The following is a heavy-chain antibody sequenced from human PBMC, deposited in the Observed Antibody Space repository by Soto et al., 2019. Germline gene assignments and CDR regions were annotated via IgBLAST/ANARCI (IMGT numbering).Heavy chain of an antibody. J-gene: IGHJ4*02. D-gene: IGHD3-22*01. Sequence: GGSLRLSCAASGFTFSSYSMNWVRQAPGKGLEWVSSISSSSSYIYYADSVKGRFTISRDNAKNSLYLQMNSLRAEDTAVYYCARGPNAPYYYDSSGYYYGTFFCWGQGTLVTVSS. CDR2: ISSSSSYI. CDR3: ARGPNAPYYYDSSGYYYGTFFC. CDR1: GFTFSSYS. V-gene: IGHV3-21*01.